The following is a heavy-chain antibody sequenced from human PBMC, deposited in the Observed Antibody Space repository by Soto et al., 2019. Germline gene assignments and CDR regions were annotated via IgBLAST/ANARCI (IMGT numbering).Heavy chain of an antibody. CDR1: GGTFSSYA. D-gene: IGHD1-20*01. Sequence: SVKVSCKASGGTFSSYAISWVRQAPGQGLEWMRGIIPIFGTANYAQKFQGRVTITADESTSTAYMELSSLRSEDTAVYYCARYRGITGFYYFDYWGQGTLVTVSS. J-gene: IGHJ4*02. CDR3: ARYRGITGFYYFDY. CDR2: IIPIFGTA. V-gene: IGHV1-69*13.